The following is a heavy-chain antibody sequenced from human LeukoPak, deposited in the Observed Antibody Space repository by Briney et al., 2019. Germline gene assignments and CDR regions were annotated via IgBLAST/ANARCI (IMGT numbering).Heavy chain of an antibody. CDR1: RFTFSSYY. V-gene: IGHV3-30-3*01. D-gene: IGHD1-26*01. CDR3: ARVWEVQYYFDH. CDR2: ISDDGVNK. Sequence: GSLKISCAASRFTFSSYYMYWVRQAPGKGLEWVAVISDDGVNKYYADSVKGRFTISRDNSKKTLYLQMNNLRAEDTAVYYCARVWEVQYYFDHWGQGTLVTVSS. J-gene: IGHJ4*02.